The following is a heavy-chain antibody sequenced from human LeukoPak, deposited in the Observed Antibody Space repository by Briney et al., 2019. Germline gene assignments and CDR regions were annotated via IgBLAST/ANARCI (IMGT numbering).Heavy chain of an antibody. D-gene: IGHD3-22*01. CDR2: INHSGST. CDR1: GGSFSGYY. J-gene: IGHJ4*02. V-gene: IGHV4-34*01. Sequence: KPSETLSLTCAVYGGSFSGYYWSWIRQPPGKGLEWIGEINHSGSTNYNPSLKSRVTISVDTSKNQFSLKLSSVTAADTAVYYCARGLYYYDSSGYYVDWGQGTLVTVSS. CDR3: ARGLYYYDSSGYYVD.